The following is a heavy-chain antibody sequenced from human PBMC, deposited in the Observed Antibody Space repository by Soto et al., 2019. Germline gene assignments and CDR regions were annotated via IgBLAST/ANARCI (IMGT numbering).Heavy chain of an antibody. J-gene: IGHJ5*02. D-gene: IGHD2-2*01. CDR1: GFTFSSYS. Sequence: VQLVESGGGLVKPGGSLRLSCAASGFTFSSYSMNWVRQAPGKGLEWVSSISSSSSYIYYADSVKGRFTISRDNAKNSLYLQMNSLGAEDTAVYYCARDPTSYCSSTSCYPNWFDPWGQGTLVTVSS. CDR2: ISSSSSYI. V-gene: IGHV3-21*01. CDR3: ARDPTSYCSSTSCYPNWFDP.